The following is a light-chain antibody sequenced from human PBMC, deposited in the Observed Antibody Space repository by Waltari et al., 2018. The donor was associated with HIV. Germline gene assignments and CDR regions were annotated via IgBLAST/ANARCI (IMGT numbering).Light chain of an antibody. CDR1: QSVLYSSNNKNY. CDR2: WAS. V-gene: IGKV4-1*01. Sequence: DLVMTQSPDSLAVSLGDRATINCKSSQSVLYSSNNKNYLSWYQQKPGQPPKLLIYWASTRESGVPDRFSGSGSGTDFTLTISSLQAEDVAVYYCQQYYSTPFTFGPGTKVDIK. J-gene: IGKJ3*01. CDR3: QQYYSTPFT.